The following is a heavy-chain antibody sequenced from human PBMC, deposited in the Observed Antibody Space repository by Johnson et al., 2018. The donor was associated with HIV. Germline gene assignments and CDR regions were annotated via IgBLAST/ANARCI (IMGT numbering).Heavy chain of an antibody. J-gene: IGHJ3*02. CDR2: ISYDGSNK. CDR3: ARGGVLRYFDWLFEDAFDI. D-gene: IGHD3-9*01. CDR1: GFTFSTYA. V-gene: IGHV3-30*04. Sequence: VQLVESGGGVVQPGRSLRLSCAASGFTFSTYAMHWVRQTPGKGLEWVAIISYDGSNKYYADSVKGRFTISSDNAKNSLYLQMNSLRAEDTAVYYCARGGVLRYFDWLFEDAFDIWGQGTMVTVSS.